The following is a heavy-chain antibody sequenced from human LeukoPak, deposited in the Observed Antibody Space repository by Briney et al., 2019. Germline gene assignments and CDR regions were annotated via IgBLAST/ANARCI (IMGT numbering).Heavy chain of an antibody. J-gene: IGHJ5*01. CDR1: GFTVSSNY. CDR2: IHSGGST. D-gene: IGHD6-13*01. V-gene: IGHV3-53*01. Sequence: PGGSLRLSCAASGFTVSSNYMSWVRQAPGKGLEWVSVIHSGGSTYYADSVKGRFTISRDNSKNTLYLQMNSLRAEDTAVYYCARGRSSSWFDYWGQGTLVTVSS. CDR3: ARGRSSSWFDY.